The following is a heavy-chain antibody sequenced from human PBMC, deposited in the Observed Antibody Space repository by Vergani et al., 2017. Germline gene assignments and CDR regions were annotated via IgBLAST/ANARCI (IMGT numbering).Heavy chain of an antibody. Sequence: QVQLVQSGAEVKKSGASVKVSCKTSGYTFSAYYMHWVRQAPGKGLEWMGWINCNSGNTGYAQKFQGRVTMTRNTSISTAYMELTSLRSEDTAVYYCANLVFDYWGQGTLVTVSS. D-gene: IGHD2-8*02. J-gene: IGHJ4*02. V-gene: IGHV1-8*02. CDR1: GYTFSAYY. CDR3: ANLVFDY. CDR2: INCNSGNT.